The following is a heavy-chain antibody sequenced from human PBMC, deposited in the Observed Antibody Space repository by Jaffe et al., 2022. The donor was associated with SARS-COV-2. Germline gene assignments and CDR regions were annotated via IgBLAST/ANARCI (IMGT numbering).Heavy chain of an antibody. D-gene: IGHD5-12*01. CDR1: GYTFTGYY. J-gene: IGHJ6*02. CDR2: INPNSGGT. CDR3: ARAPQRYSGYDYYYYGMDV. V-gene: IGHV1-2*02. Sequence: QVQLVQSGAEVKKPGASVKVSCKASGYTFTGYYMHWVRQAPGQGLEWMGWINPNSGGTNYAQKFQGRVTMTRDTSISTAYMELSRLRSDDTAVYYCARAPQRYSGYDYYYYGMDVWGQGTTVTVSS.